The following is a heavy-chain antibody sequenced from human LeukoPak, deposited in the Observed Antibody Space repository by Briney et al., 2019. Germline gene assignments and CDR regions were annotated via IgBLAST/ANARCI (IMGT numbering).Heavy chain of an antibody. V-gene: IGHV1-69*04. J-gene: IGHJ4*02. D-gene: IGHD3-22*01. CDR1: GGTFSSYA. CDR3: ARGGSSGYYGPPYAYYFDY. CDR2: IIPILGIA. Sequence: ASVKVSCKASGGTFSSYAISWVRQAPGQGLEWMGRIIPILGIANHAQKFQGRVTITADKSTSTAYMELSSLRSEDTAVYYCARGGSSGYYGPPYAYYFDYWGQGTLVTVSS.